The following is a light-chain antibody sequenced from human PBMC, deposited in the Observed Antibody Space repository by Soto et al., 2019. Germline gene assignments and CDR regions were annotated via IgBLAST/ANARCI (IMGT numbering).Light chain of an antibody. CDR3: QQGYMDPIT. V-gene: IGKV1-39*01. Sequence: DVQMTPSPSSLSASVGNRVTITCRASQSISTYLNWYQKKPGKAPNLLIYDASRLQSGVPSRFSGSGGGTDFTLSISSVQPEDFATYFCQQGYMDPITFGQGTRLEI. CDR1: QSISTY. J-gene: IGKJ5*01. CDR2: DAS.